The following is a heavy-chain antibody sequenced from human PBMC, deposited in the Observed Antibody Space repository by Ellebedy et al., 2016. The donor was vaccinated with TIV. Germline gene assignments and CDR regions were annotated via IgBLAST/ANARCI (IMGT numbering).Heavy chain of an antibody. CDR3: AREGWDRHRRVAY. CDR2: IIPIFGTA. J-gene: IGHJ4*02. V-gene: IGHV1-69*06. Sequence: SVKVSXKASRGTFSSYAISWVRQAPGQGLEWMGGIIPIFGTANYAQKFQGRVTITADKSTSTAYMELSSLRSEDTAVYYCAREGWDRHRRVAYWGQGTLVTVSS. CDR1: RGTFSSYA. D-gene: IGHD6-19*01.